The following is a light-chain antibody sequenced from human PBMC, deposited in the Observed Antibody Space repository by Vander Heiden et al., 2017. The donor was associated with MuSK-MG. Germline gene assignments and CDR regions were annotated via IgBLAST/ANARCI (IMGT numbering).Light chain of an antibody. CDR3: AAWDDSLHALL. CDR1: SFNVGSNA. CDR2: SND. Sequence: QPILTQPPSASATPGPRVPISCSRGSFNVGSNAVHWYHPFSGTAPKLLIYSNDQRPSGVPDRFSCSKSGTSASLAISGVQSEDEVEYFCAAWDDSLHALLFGGGTKLTAL. J-gene: IGLJ2*01. V-gene: IGLV1-44*01.